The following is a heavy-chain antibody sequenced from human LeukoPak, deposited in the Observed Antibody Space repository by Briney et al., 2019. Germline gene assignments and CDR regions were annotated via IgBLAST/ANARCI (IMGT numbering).Heavy chain of an antibody. D-gene: IGHD3-10*01. J-gene: IGHJ4*02. V-gene: IGHV3-21*01. Sequence: GGSLRLSCAASGFTFSSYSMNWVRQAPGKGLEWVSSISSSSSYIYYADSVKGRFTISRDNAKNSLYLQMNSLRAEDTAVYYCARTGMNGSGSQYFDYWGQGTLVTVSS. CDR2: ISSSSSYI. CDR1: GFTFSSYS. CDR3: ARTGMNGSGSQYFDY.